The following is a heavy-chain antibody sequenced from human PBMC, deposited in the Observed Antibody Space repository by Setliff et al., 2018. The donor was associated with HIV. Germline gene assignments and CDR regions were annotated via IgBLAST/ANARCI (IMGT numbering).Heavy chain of an antibody. Sequence: SETLSLTCTVSGGSISSHFWSWIRQPPGKGLEWIGSIYYSGSTNYNPSLKSRVTISVVTSKNQFSLKLSSVTAADTAVYYCARGTLYYDYVWGTPFPFDYWGQGTLVTVSP. D-gene: IGHD3-16*01. CDR1: GGSISSHF. V-gene: IGHV4-59*11. J-gene: IGHJ4*02. CDR2: IYYSGST. CDR3: ARGTLYYDYVWGTPFPFDY.